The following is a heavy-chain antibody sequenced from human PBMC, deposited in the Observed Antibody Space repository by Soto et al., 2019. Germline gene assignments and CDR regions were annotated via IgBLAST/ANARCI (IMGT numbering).Heavy chain of an antibody. Sequence: QVQLQESGPGLVKPSETLSLTCTVSGGSISSYYWSWIRQPPGEGLEWIGYIYYSGSTNYNPSLKRRVTISVDTSKNQFSLKLSSVTAADTAVYYCARRYSSAFDIWGQGTMVTVSS. V-gene: IGHV4-59*08. CDR3: ARRYSSAFDI. D-gene: IGHD6-13*01. CDR1: GGSISSYY. CDR2: IYYSGST. J-gene: IGHJ3*02.